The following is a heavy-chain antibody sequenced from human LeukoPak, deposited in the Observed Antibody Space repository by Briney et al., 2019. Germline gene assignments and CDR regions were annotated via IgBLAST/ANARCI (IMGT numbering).Heavy chain of an antibody. D-gene: IGHD1-26*01. V-gene: IGHV1-3*01. CDR2: INAGNGNT. CDR3: ARAPRGGASDY. Sequence: GASVKVSCKASGYTFTSYAMHWVRQAPGQRLEWMGWINAGNGNTKYSQKFQGRVTITRDTSASTAYMELSSLRSDDTAVYYCARAPRGGASDYWGQGTLVTVSS. CDR1: GYTFTSYA. J-gene: IGHJ4*02.